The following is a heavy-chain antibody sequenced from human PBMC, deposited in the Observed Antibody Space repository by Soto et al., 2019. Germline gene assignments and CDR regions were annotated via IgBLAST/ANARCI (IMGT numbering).Heavy chain of an antibody. J-gene: IGHJ4*02. CDR1: GGTCSSYS. V-gene: IGHV1-69*01. CDR3: ARDGGRHSGGIDY. Sequence: QVQLVQSGAEVKKPGSSVKVSCTASGGTCSSYSTNWVRQAPGQGLEWMGEIIPIFGTANYAQKCQGSVTMTADESTSTAYMELSSLRSEDTAVDYGARDGGRHSGGIDYWGQGTLVTVSS. CDR2: IIPIFGTA. D-gene: IGHD1-26*01.